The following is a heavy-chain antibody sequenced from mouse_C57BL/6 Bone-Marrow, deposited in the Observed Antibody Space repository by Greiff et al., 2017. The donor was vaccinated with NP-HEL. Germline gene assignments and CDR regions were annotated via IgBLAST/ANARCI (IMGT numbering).Heavy chain of an antibody. CDR2: ISSGSSTI. Sequence: EVQVVESGGGLVKPGGSLKLSCAASGFTFSDYGMHWVRQAPEKGLEWVAYISSGSSTIYYADTVKGRFTISRDNAKNTLFLQMTSLRPEDTAMYYCARSYDYGSYFDYWGQGTTLTVSS. V-gene: IGHV5-17*01. CDR1: GFTFSDYG. D-gene: IGHD1-1*01. CDR3: ARSYDYGSYFDY. J-gene: IGHJ2*01.